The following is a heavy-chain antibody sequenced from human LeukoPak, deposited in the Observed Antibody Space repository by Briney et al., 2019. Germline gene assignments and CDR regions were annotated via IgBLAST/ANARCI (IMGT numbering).Heavy chain of an antibody. J-gene: IGHJ5*02. D-gene: IGHD3-10*01. Sequence: SETLSLTCAVSGGSLSSSNWWSWVRQPPGKGLEWIGEIYHSGSTNYNPSLKSRVTISVDKSKNQFSLKLSSVTAADTAVYYCARSITMVRGVIIKTWFDPWGQGARVTVSS. CDR3: ARSITMVRGVIIKTWFDP. CDR2: IYHSGST. CDR1: GGSLSSSNW. V-gene: IGHV4-4*02.